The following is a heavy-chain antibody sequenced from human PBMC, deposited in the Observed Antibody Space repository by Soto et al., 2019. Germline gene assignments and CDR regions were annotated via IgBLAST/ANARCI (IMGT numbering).Heavy chain of an antibody. J-gene: IGHJ4*02. D-gene: IGHD3-22*01. Sequence: EVHLVESGGGVAQPGRSLRLSCATSGFTFDDYAMHWVRQAPGKGLEWVSGISGGGSTAFYADSVKGRFTISRDNAKNTVVLQMDSLRAEDTAIYYCAKDSNKYSSSLRGRYFDYWGQGTLVTVSS. CDR1: GFTFDDYA. V-gene: IGHV3-9*01. CDR2: ISGGGSTA. CDR3: AKDSNKYSSSLRGRYFDY.